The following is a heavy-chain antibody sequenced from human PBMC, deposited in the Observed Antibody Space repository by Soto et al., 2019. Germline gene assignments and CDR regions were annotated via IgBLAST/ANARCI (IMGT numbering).Heavy chain of an antibody. CDR1: GFTFSSYS. J-gene: IGHJ6*02. D-gene: IGHD2-15*01. Sequence: GGSLRLSCAASGFTFSSYSMNWVRQAPGKGLEWVSSISSSSSYIYYADSVKGRFTISRDTAKNSLYLQMNSLRAEDTAVYYCERDGGYCSGGSCYSLASYYYGMDVWGQGTTVTVSS. V-gene: IGHV3-21*01. CDR3: ERDGGYCSGGSCYSLASYYYGMDV. CDR2: ISSSSSYI.